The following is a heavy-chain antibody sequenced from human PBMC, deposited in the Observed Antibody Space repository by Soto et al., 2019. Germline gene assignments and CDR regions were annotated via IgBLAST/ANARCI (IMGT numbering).Heavy chain of an antibody. CDR3: ATSMRNTLNS. D-gene: IGHD2-8*01. V-gene: IGHV3-7*01. CDR1: GFTFGSHW. Sequence: EVQVVDSGGGLVQPGGSLRLSCAASGFTFGSHWMTWVRQVPGKGLEWVANINQDGSDKYYVDSVKGRFTISRDNAKNPLYLQVNRLRGEGTGVNYWATSMRNTLNSWGQGTLFTVSS. CDR2: INQDGSDK. J-gene: IGHJ4*02.